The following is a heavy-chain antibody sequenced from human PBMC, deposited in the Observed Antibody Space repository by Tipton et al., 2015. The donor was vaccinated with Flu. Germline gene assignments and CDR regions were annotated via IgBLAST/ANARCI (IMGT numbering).Heavy chain of an antibody. CDR3: ATSGWRDPRGSFDF. V-gene: IGHV4-4*07. CDR2: IYTSGST. J-gene: IGHJ4*02. CDR1: GDSMNSFY. Sequence: TLSLTCTVSGDSMNSFYWSWIRQPAGKGLEWIGRIYTSGSTKYNPSLESRVTISIDTSKNQFSLRLSSVTAADTAVYYCATSGWRDPRGSFDFWSQGTLVTVSS. D-gene: IGHD5-24*01.